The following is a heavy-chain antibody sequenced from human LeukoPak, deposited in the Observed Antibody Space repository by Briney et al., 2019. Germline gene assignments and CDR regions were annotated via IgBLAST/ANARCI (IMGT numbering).Heavy chain of an antibody. D-gene: IGHD1-26*01. CDR2: ISGSGGNT. CDR3: AKDEVVGATSDC. J-gene: IGHJ4*02. V-gene: IGHV3-23*01. CDR1: GFTFSTYA. Sequence: PGGSLRLSCAASGFTFSTYAMSWVRQAPGKGLEWVSTISGSGGNTYYADSVKGRFTISRDNSKNTLNLQMNSLRAEDTAVYYCAKDEVVGATSDCWGQGTLVTVSS.